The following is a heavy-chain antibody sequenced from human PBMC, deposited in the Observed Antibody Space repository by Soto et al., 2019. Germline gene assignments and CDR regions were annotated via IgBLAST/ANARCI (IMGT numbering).Heavy chain of an antibody. D-gene: IGHD4-17*01. CDR1: GFTFENYA. Sequence: EVQLLESGGGLAQPGGSLTLSCAASGFTFENYAMSWVRQAPGKGLDWVSGVSGPGGLTFYSDSVKGRFTISRDYSKKPLSLQMNSLRADDTGIYYCAKGTVRGDYGAFEYWGQGTLVTVSS. V-gene: IGHV3-23*01. J-gene: IGHJ4*02. CDR3: AKGTVRGDYGAFEY. CDR2: VSGPGGLT.